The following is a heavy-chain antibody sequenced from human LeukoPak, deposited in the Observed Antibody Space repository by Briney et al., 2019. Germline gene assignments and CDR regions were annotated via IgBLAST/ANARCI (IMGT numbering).Heavy chain of an antibody. D-gene: IGHD2-2*01. Sequence: GGSLRLSCAASGFTFSSYGMHWVRQAPGKGLEWVAVISYDGSKKYYADSVKGRFTISRDNSKNTLYLQMNSLRAEDTAVYYCAKDLAYRSSTTSHIDYWGQGTLVTVSS. V-gene: IGHV3-30*18. J-gene: IGHJ4*02. CDR1: GFTFSSYG. CDR2: ISYDGSKK. CDR3: AKDLAYRSSTTSHIDY.